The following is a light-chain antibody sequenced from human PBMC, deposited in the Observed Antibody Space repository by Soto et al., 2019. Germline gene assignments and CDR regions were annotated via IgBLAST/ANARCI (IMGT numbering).Light chain of an antibody. V-gene: IGKV3-15*01. CDR3: QQYNNWPRT. J-gene: IGKJ1*01. Sequence: EIVVTQSPATLSVSPGDRATLSCRASQSVSSNLAWYQQKPGQAPRLLIYGVSTRATGVPARFSGSGSGTEFTLTISSLQSEDFAVYYCQQYNNWPRTFGQGTKVEIK. CDR1: QSVSSN. CDR2: GVS.